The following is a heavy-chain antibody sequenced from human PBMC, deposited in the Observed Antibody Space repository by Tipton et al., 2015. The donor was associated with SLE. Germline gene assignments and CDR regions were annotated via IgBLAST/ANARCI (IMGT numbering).Heavy chain of an antibody. Sequence: TLSLTCTVSGYSISDGYYWGWIRQPPGKGLEWVGIIYHSGSTYYNPSLKSQIIISLDTSKNQFSLRVRSVTAADTAVYYCARGGRYYGSGSYYKGDHYYAMDVWGQGSTVTVSS. D-gene: IGHD3-10*01. V-gene: IGHV4-38-2*02. J-gene: IGHJ6*02. CDR2: IYHSGST. CDR1: GYSISDGYY. CDR3: ARGGRYYGSGSYYKGDHYYAMDV.